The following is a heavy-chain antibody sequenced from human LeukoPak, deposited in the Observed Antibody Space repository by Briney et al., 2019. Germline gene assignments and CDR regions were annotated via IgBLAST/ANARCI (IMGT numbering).Heavy chain of an antibody. J-gene: IGHJ4*02. CDR3: ARGYDPGFDY. D-gene: IGHD2-2*01. CDR1: GGSISSGGYY. V-gene: IGHV4-31*03. CDR2: IYYSGST. Sequence: PSETLSLTCTVSGGSISSGGYYWSWIRQHPGKGLEWIGYIYYSGSTYYNPSLKSRVTISVDTSENQFSLKLSSVTAADTAVYYCARGYDPGFDYWGQGTLVTVSS.